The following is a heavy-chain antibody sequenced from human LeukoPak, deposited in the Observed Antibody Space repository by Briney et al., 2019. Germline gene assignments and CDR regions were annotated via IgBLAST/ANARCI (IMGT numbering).Heavy chain of an antibody. CDR3: ARDRVDIVVVPAALLDY. J-gene: IGHJ4*02. D-gene: IGHD2-2*03. CDR2: ISSSSSTI. V-gene: IGHV3-48*01. CDR1: GFTFSSYS. Sequence: PGGSLRLSCAASGFTFSSYSMNWVRQAPGKGLEWVSYISSSSSTIYYADSVKGRFTISRDNAKNSLYLQMNSLRAEDTAVYYCARDRVDIVVVPAALLDYWGQGTLVTVSS.